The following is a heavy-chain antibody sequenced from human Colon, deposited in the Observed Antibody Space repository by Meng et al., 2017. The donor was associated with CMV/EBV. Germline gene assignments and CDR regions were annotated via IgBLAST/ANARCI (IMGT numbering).Heavy chain of an antibody. CDR1: GFTFSSYT. CDR3: ARDKVFLGGTFDY. CDR2: ISTSGTNI. J-gene: IGHJ4*02. Sequence: GESLKISCATSGFTFSSYTMHWVRQAPGKGLEWVSSISTSGTNIYYADSVKGRFTVSRDDATDTLYLQLNSLRAEDTALYYCARDKVFLGGTFDYWGQGTLVTVSS. D-gene: IGHD3-10*01. V-gene: IGHV3-21*01.